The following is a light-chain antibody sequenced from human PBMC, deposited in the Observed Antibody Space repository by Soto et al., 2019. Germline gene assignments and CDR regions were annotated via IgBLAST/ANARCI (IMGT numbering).Light chain of an antibody. CDR1: QSISSS. V-gene: IGKV3-15*01. CDR3: QQYGSSPIT. J-gene: IGKJ5*01. CDR2: GAF. Sequence: EIVMTQSPATLSVSPGERATLFCRASQSISSSLAWYQQKPGQAPRLLIYGAFTRATGIPARFSGSGSGTEFTLTISRLEPEDFAVYYCQQYGSSPITFGQGTRLE.